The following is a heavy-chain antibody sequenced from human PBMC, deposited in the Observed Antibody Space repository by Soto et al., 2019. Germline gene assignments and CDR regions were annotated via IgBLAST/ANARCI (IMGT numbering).Heavy chain of an antibody. D-gene: IGHD2-15*01. V-gene: IGHV5-51*01. CDR1: GYSFTSYW. CDR2: IYPGDSDT. Sequence: PGESLKISCKGSGYSFTSYWIGWVRQMPGKGLEWMGIIYPGDSDTRYSPSFQGQVTISADKSISTAYLQWSSLKASDTAMYYCARRRDGYSYNFSDAFDIWGQGTMVTVSS. CDR3: ARRRDGYSYNFSDAFDI. J-gene: IGHJ3*02.